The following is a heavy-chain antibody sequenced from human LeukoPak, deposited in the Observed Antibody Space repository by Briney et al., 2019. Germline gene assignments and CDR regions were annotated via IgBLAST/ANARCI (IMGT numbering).Heavy chain of an antibody. CDR2: INHSGST. CDR1: GGSFSGYY. V-gene: IGHV4-34*01. CDR3: GAAAGPPRSYYYYYGMDV. D-gene: IGHD6-13*01. Sequence: SETLSLTCAVYGGSFSGYYWSWIRQPPGQGLEWIGDINHSGSTNYNPSLRSRVTITVDTSKNQFSLQLSSVTAADTAVYYCGAAAGPPRSYYYYYGMDVWGQGTTVTVSS. J-gene: IGHJ6*02.